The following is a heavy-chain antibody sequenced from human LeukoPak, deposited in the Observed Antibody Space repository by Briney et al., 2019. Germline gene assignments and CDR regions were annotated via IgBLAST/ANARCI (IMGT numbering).Heavy chain of an antibody. Sequence: SETLSLTCTVSGDSISSDSYYWSWIRQPAGKGLEWIGRIYISGSINHNPSPKSRVTISVDTSKNQFSLKLSSVTAADTAVYYCARDRGAPFDYWGQGTVVTVSS. J-gene: IGHJ4*02. CDR3: ARDRGAPFDY. D-gene: IGHD3-10*01. CDR1: GDSISSDSYY. CDR2: IYISGSI. V-gene: IGHV4-61*02.